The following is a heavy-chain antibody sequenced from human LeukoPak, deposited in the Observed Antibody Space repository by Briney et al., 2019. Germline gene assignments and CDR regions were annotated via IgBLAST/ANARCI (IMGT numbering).Heavy chain of an antibody. CDR3: ARDQPLLLFDY. J-gene: IGHJ4*02. Sequence: SETLSLTCAVYGGSFSGYYWSWIRQPPGKGLEWIGEINHSGSTNYNPSLKSRVTISVDTSKNQFSLKLSSVTAADTAVYYCARDQPLLLFDYWGQGTLVTASS. CDR1: GGSFSGYY. V-gene: IGHV4-34*01. D-gene: IGHD2-21*02. CDR2: INHSGST.